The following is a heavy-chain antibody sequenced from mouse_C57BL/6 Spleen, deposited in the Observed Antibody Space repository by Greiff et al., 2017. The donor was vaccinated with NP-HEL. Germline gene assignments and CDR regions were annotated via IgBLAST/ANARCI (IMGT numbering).Heavy chain of an antibody. CDR1: GYTFTSYW. V-gene: IGHV1-64*01. CDR2: IHPNSGST. D-gene: IGHD3-3*01. CDR3: ARGGDWPWFAY. Sequence: QVQLQQPGAELVKPGASVKLSCKASGYTFTSYWMHWVKQRPGQGLEWIGMIHPNSGSTNYNEKFKSKATLTVNKSSSTAYMQLSSLTSEDSAVYYCARGGDWPWFAYWGQGTLVTVSA. J-gene: IGHJ3*01.